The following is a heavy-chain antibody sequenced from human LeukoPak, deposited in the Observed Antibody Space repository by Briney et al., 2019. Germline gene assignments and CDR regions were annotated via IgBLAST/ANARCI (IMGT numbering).Heavy chain of an antibody. J-gene: IGHJ6*03. CDR3: ASAAAGEEYYYYMDV. D-gene: IGHD2-2*01. CDR2: ISSSSSYI. CDR1: GFTFSSYS. V-gene: IGHV3-21*01. Sequence: GSLRLSCAASGFTFSSYSMNWIRQAPGKGLEWVSSISSSSSYIYYADSVKGRFTISRDNAKNSLYLQMNSLRAEDTAVYYCASAAAGEEYYYYMDVWGKGTTVTVSS.